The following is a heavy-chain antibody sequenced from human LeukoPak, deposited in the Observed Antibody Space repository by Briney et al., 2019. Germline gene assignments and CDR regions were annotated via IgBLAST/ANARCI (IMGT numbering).Heavy chain of an antibody. CDR2: ISGSGGST. D-gene: IGHD3-10*01. CDR3: AKDRWFGELFA. J-gene: IGHJ5*02. Sequence: PGGSLRLSCAASGFTFSSYGMHWVRQAPGKGLEWVSAISGSGGSTYYADSVKGRFTISRDNSKNTLYLQMNSLRAEDTAVYYCAKDRWFGELFAWGQGTLVTVSS. CDR1: GFTFSSYG. V-gene: IGHV3-23*01.